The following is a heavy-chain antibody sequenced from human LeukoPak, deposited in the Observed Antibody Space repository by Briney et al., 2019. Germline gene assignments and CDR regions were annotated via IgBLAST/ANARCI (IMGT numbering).Heavy chain of an antibody. CDR3: ARGAVVGAPQAD. Sequence: SETLSLTCTVSGGSISSGDYYWSWIRQPPGKGLEWIGEINHSGSTNYNPSLKSRVTISVDTSKNQFPLKLSSVTAADTAVYYCARGAVVGAPQADWGQGTLVTVSS. J-gene: IGHJ4*02. CDR1: GGSISSGDYY. D-gene: IGHD1-26*01. CDR2: INHSGST. V-gene: IGHV4-39*06.